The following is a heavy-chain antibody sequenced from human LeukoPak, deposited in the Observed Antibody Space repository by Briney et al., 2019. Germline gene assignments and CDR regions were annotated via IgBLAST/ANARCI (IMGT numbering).Heavy chain of an antibody. V-gene: IGHV3-30*03. CDR3: ARYYYYGSGSYYYGMDV. J-gene: IGHJ6*02. CDR1: GFTFSSYG. D-gene: IGHD3-10*01. Sequence: GGSLRLSCAASGFTFSSYGMHWVRQAPGKGLEWVAVISYDGSNKYYADSVKGRFTISRDNSKNTLYLQMNSLRAEDTAVYYCARYYYYGSGSYYYGMDVWGQGTTVTVSS. CDR2: ISYDGSNK.